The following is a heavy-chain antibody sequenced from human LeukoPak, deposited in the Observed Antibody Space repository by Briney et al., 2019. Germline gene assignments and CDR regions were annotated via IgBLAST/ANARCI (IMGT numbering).Heavy chain of an antibody. Sequence: GRSLRLSCAASGFTFSSYAMHWVRQAPGKALEWEAVISYDGSNKYYADSVKGRFTISRDNSKNTLYLQMNSLRAEDTAVYYCARVFYDSSGYSPDYWGQGTLVTVSS. CDR3: ARVFYDSSGYSPDY. D-gene: IGHD3-22*01. CDR1: GFTFSSYA. V-gene: IGHV3-30*04. J-gene: IGHJ4*02. CDR2: ISYDGSNK.